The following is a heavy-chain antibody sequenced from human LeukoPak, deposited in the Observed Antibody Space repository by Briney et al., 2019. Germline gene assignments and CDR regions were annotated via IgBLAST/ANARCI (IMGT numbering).Heavy chain of an antibody. CDR2: IIPILGIA. Sequence: SVKVSCKASGGTFSSYTISWVRQAPGQGLEWMGRIIPILGIANYAQKFQGRVTITADKSTSTAYMELSSLRSEDTAVYYCARGGRQRITMKEVIISDAFDIWGQGTMVTVSA. CDR1: GGTFSSYT. CDR3: ARGGRQRITMKEVIISDAFDI. D-gene: IGHD3-22*01. J-gene: IGHJ3*02. V-gene: IGHV1-69*02.